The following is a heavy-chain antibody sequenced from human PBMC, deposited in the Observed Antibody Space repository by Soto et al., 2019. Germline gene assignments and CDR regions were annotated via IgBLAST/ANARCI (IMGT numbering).Heavy chain of an antibody. CDR1: GGTFSSYA. J-gene: IGHJ6*02. CDR3: AGLVNIAAADSYYGMDV. CDR2: IIPIFGTA. Sequence: GASVKVSCKASGGTFSSYAISWVRQAPGQGLEWMGGIIPIFGTANYAQKFQGRVTITADESTSTAYMELSSLRSEDTAVYYCAGLVNIAAADSYYGMDVWGQGTTVTVSS. D-gene: IGHD6-13*01. V-gene: IGHV1-69*13.